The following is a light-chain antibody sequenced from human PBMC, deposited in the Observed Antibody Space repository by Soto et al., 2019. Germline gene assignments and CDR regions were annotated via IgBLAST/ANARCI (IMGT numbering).Light chain of an antibody. CDR3: QQSFSPLPIT. CDR2: TAS. Sequence: DIQMSQSPSSLSASIGDRVTITCRASQTIYNYLNWYQQKPGEAPKLLIFTASSLRSGVPSRFRGSGSGTDFTLTITTLQPEDFATYYCQQSFSPLPITFGQGTRLE. J-gene: IGKJ5*01. V-gene: IGKV1-39*01. CDR1: QTIYNY.